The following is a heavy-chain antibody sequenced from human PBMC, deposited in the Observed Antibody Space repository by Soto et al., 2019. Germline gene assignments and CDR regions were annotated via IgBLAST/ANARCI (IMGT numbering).Heavy chain of an antibody. V-gene: IGHV3-15*07. D-gene: IGHD5-18*01. CDR2: IKSKTDGGTT. CDR1: GFTFSNAW. J-gene: IGHJ6*04. Sequence: EVQLVESGGGLVKPGGSLRLSCAASGFTFSNAWMNWVRQAPGKGLEWVGRIKSKTDGGTTDYAAPVKGRFTISRDNSKDTMYLQMNSLKTEDTAVYYCTKRKYSHGMDVWGKGTTVTVSS. CDR3: TKRKYSHGMDV.